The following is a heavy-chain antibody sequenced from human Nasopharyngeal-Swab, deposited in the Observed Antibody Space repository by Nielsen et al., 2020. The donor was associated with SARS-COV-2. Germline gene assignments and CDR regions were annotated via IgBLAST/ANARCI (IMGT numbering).Heavy chain of an antibody. V-gene: IGHV3-15*01. Sequence: GESLKISCAASGFTFSNAWMSWVRQAPGKGLEWVGRIKSKTDGGTTDYAAPVKGRFTISRDDSKNTLYLQMNSLRAEDTAVYYCARPRGGWAFDIWGQGTMVTVSS. CDR1: GFTFSNAW. D-gene: IGHD3-16*01. CDR2: IKSKTDGGTT. CDR3: ARPRGGWAFDI. J-gene: IGHJ3*02.